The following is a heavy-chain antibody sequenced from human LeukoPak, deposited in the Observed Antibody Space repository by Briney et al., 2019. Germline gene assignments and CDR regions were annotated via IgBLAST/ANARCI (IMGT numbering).Heavy chain of an antibody. D-gene: IGHD2-8*01. Sequence: SETLSLTCAVYGGSFSGYYWSWIRQPPGKGLEWIGEINHSGSTNYNPSLKSRVTISVDTSNNQFSLKLSSVTAADPAVYYCARHNEGIYFDYWGQGTLVTVSS. J-gene: IGHJ4*02. V-gene: IGHV4-34*01. CDR2: INHSGST. CDR3: ARHNEGIYFDY. CDR1: GGSFSGYY.